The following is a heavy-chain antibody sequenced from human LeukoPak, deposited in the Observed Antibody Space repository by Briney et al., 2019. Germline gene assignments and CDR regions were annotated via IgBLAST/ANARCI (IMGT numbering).Heavy chain of an antibody. V-gene: IGHV3-23*01. CDR1: GFAFSTYA. D-gene: IGHD5-18*01. Sequence: GALRLSCAASGFAFSTYALSWVRQAPGKGLEWVSAISGNGGKTYYADSVKGRFTFSRDNSKNTLYLQMNSLRAEDTAVYYCAKDGAYSFDYWGQGTLVTVSS. CDR3: AKDGAYSFDY. CDR2: ISGNGGKT. J-gene: IGHJ4*02.